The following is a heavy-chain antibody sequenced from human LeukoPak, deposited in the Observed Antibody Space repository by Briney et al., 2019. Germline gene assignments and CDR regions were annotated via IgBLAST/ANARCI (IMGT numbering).Heavy chain of an antibody. CDR1: GYTLTELS. V-gene: IGHV1-24*01. Sequence: ASVKVSCKVSGYTLTELSMHWVRQAPGKGLEWMGGFDPEDGETIYAQKFQGRVTMTEDTSTDTAYMELSSLRSEDTAVYYCATASVLGYCSGGSCPHFDYWGQGTLVTVSS. CDR2: FDPEDGET. D-gene: IGHD2-15*01. CDR3: ATASVLGYCSGGSCPHFDY. J-gene: IGHJ4*02.